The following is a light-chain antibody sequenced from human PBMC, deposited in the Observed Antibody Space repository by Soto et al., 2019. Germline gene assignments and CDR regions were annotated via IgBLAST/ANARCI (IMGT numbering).Light chain of an antibody. V-gene: IGKV3-15*01. CDR2: YAS. CDR1: ESVHRN. J-gene: IGKJ3*01. CDR3: QHYSNWPPT. Sequence: EMVMTQSPATLSVSPGERVTLSCRASESVHRNLAWYQQKPGQGPSLLIYYASTRATGVPDRFTGRGSGTEFTLTISSLQSEDSGVYHCQHYSNWPPTFGPGTKVEI.